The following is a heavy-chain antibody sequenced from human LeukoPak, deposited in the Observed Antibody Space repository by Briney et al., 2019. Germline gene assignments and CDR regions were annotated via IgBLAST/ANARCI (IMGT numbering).Heavy chain of an antibody. CDR1: GYTFTIYY. CDR3: ARGRSQMDV. V-gene: IGHV1-46*01. CDR2: INPSGGST. J-gene: IGHJ6*02. Sequence: ASVTVSCKASGYTFTIYYIHWVRQAPGQGLEWMGIINPSGGSTTYAQNFQGRVTMTRDTSTSTVYMELSRLRSEDTAVYYCARGRSQMDVWGQGTTVTVSS.